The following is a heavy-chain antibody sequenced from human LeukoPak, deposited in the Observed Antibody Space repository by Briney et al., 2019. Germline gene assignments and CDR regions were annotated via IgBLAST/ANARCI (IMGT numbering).Heavy chain of an antibody. J-gene: IGHJ4*02. D-gene: IGHD3-22*01. CDR3: AKDSGYYDSSGSLGY. V-gene: IGHV3-9*01. CDR2: IRWNSGSI. Sequence: GGSLRLSCAASGFTFDAYAMHWVRQAPGKGLKWVSGIRWNSGSIGYADSVKGRFTISRDNAKNSLYLQMNSLRAEDTALYYCAKDSGYYDSSGSLGYWGQGTLVTVSS. CDR1: GFTFDAYA.